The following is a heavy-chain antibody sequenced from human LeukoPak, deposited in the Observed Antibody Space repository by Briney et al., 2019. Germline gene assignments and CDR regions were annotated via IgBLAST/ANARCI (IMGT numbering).Heavy chain of an antibody. CDR1: GYTFTSYD. D-gene: IGHD3-10*01. J-gene: IGHJ4*02. CDR3: ARKNYYYGSGSYEYFDY. CDR2: MNPNSGNT. V-gene: IGHV1-8*01. Sequence: ASVKVSCKASGYTFTSYDINWVRQATGQGLEWMGWMNPNSGNTGYAQKFQGRVTMTRNTSISTAYMELSSLRSEDTAVYYCARKNYYYGSGSYEYFDYWGQGTLVTVSS.